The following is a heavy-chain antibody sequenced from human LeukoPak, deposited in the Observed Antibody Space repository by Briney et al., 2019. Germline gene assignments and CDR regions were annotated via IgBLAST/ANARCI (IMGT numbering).Heavy chain of an antibody. J-gene: IGHJ4*02. CDR1: GFTVSSNY. CDR3: AKTLGSSSTGYYFDY. CDR2: ISGSGGST. Sequence: PGGSLRLSCAASGFTVSSNYMSWVRQAPGKGLEWVSAISGSGGSTYYADSVKGRFTISRDNSKNTLYLQMNSLRAEDTAVYYCAKTLGSSSTGYYFDYWGQGTLVTVSS. D-gene: IGHD6-6*01. V-gene: IGHV3-23*01.